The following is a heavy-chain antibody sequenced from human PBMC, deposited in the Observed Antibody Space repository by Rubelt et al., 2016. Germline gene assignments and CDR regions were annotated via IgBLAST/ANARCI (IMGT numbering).Heavy chain of an antibody. J-gene: IGHJ4*02. CDR3: ARDPGPRGNDY. CDR2: INPSGGST. CDR1: GYTFTSYY. V-gene: IGHV1-46*03. Sequence: QVQLVQSGAEVKKPGASVKVSCKASGYTFTSYYMHWVRQAPGQGLEWMGIINPSGGSTSYVPKFQGRVTMTRETATSTVYMELSSLRSEDTAVYYCARDPGPRGNDYWGQGTLVTVSS. D-gene: IGHD3-10*01.